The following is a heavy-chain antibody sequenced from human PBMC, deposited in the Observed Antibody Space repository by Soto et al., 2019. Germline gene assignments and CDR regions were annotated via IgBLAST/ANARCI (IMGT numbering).Heavy chain of an antibody. CDR1: GGTFSSYA. J-gene: IGHJ6*02. CDR3: ARPSYFWSGYYTNYYYYYGMDV. V-gene: IGHV1-69*13. D-gene: IGHD3-3*01. CDR2: IIPIFGTA. Sequence: AASVKVSCKASGGTFSSYAISWVRQAPGQGLEWMGGIIPIFGTANYAQKFQGRVTITADESTSTAYMELSSLRSEDTAVYYCARPSYFWSGYYTNYYYYYGMDVWGQGTTVTVSS.